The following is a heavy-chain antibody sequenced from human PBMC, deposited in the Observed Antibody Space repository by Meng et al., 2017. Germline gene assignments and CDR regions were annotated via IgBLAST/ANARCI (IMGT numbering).Heavy chain of an antibody. CDR1: GYSISSGYY. CDR2: IYHSGST. D-gene: IGHD4-17*01. CDR3: ARLRFERNWFDP. V-gene: IGHV4-38-2*02. J-gene: IGHJ5*02. Sequence: SETLSLTCTVSGYSISSGYYWGWIRQPPGKGLEWIGSIYHSGSTYYNPSLKSRVTISVDTSKNQFSLKLSSVTAADTAGYYCARLRFERNWFDPWGQGTLVTVSS.